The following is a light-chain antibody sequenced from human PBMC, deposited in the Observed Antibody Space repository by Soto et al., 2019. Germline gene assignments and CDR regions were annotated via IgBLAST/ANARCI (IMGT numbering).Light chain of an antibody. CDR2: GAS. CDR3: QQSYSTPT. J-gene: IGKJ1*01. CDR1: QDITSY. V-gene: IGKV1-39*01. Sequence: IPLTQSPSSLSASVGDSVTITCRASQDITSYLAWYQQKPGKAPNLLIYGASTLQSGVPSRFSGSGSGTDFTLTISSLQPEDFATYYCQQSYSTPTFGQGTKVDIK.